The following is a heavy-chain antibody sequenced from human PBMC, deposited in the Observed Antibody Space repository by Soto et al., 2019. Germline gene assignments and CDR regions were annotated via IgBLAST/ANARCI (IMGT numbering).Heavy chain of an antibody. CDR1: GASITGSSY. D-gene: IGHD2-8*02. CDR3: ARGMTPPGAPAWYYFDS. CDR2: FSLSGTT. V-gene: IGHV4-4*07. J-gene: IGHJ4*02. Sequence: SETLSLTCTVSGASITGSSYLSWIRQPAGEGLEWIGRFSLSGTTNYNPSLRSRVTMSADVSKNQFSLRLTSVTAADTALYYCARGMTPPGAPAWYYFDSWGQGTLVTAPQ.